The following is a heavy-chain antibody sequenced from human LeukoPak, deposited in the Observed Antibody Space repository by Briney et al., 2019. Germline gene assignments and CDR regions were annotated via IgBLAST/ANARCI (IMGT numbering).Heavy chain of an antibody. CDR3: ARWAGVTDY. D-gene: IGHD5-18*01. J-gene: IGHJ4*02. CDR1: GFTFRDYW. Sequence: GGSLRLSCAASGFTFRDYWMSWVRQAPGKGPEWVANIKQDGSEAYYVDSVKGRFTISRDNAKNSLNLKMNSLRAEDTAVYYCARWAGVTDYWGQGTLVTVSS. V-gene: IGHV3-7*01. CDR2: IKQDGSEA.